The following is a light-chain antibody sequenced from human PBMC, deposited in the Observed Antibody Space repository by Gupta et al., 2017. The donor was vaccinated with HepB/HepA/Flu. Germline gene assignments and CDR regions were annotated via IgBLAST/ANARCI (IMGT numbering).Light chain of an antibody. CDR1: QSVSSSY. J-gene: IGKJ3*01. CDR2: GAS. Sequence: EIVLTQSPGTLSLSPGERATLSCRASQSVSSSYLAWYQQKPGQAPRLLIYGASSRANGIPDRFSGSGSGKDFTLTSSRREPEDFAVYYWQQDRTTCTFGHGTKVDIK. V-gene: IGKV3-20*01. CDR3: QQDRTTCT.